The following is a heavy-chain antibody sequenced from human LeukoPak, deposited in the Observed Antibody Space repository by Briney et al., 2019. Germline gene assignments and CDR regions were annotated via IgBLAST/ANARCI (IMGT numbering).Heavy chain of an antibody. CDR2: ISYDGSNK. CDR3: AKEGDFWSGYYTYYYYYMDV. CDR1: GFTFSSYA. J-gene: IGHJ6*03. Sequence: PGGSLRLSCAASGFTFSSYAMHWVRQAPGKGLEWVAVISYDGSNKYYADSVKGRFTISRDNSKNTLYLQMNSLRAEDTAVYYCAKEGDFWSGYYTYYYYYMDVWGKGTTVTVSS. D-gene: IGHD3-3*01. V-gene: IGHV3-30-3*01.